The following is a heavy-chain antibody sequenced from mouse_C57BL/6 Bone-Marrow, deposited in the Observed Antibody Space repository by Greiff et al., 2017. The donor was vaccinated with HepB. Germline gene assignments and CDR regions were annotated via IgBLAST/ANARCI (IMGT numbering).Heavy chain of an antibody. Sequence: EVKLMESGGGLVKPGGSLKLSCAASGFTFSSYTMYWVRQTPAKRLEWVATISGGGGNPYYPDSVKGRFTISRDNAKNTLSLQMSSLRSEDTALYYCASSDGYYDAMDYWGQGTSVTVSS. CDR3: ASSDGYYDAMDY. CDR2: ISGGGGNP. V-gene: IGHV5-9*01. D-gene: IGHD2-3*01. J-gene: IGHJ4*01. CDR1: GFTFSSYT.